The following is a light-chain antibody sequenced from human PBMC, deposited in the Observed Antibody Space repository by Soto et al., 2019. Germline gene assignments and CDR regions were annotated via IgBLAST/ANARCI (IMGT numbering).Light chain of an antibody. Sequence: EIVMTQSPATLSVSPGERATLSCRASQSVSSNLVGYQQKPGQAPRLLIYGASTRATGIPARFSGSGSGTEFTLTISSLQSEDFAVYYCQQYYNWPRTFGQGTKVEIK. CDR2: GAS. CDR3: QQYYNWPRT. V-gene: IGKV3-15*01. J-gene: IGKJ1*01. CDR1: QSVSSN.